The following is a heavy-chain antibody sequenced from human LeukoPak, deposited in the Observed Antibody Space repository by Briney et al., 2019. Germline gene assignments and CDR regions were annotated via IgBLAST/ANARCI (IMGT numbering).Heavy chain of an antibody. Sequence: SETLSLTCAVSGGSVSIYYWTWIRQPPGKGLEWTGSIYNTGSTNYSPSLKSRVTISIDTSKNQFSLKLSSVTAADTAVYYCARSQLRSRLDPWGQGTLVTVSS. J-gene: IGHJ5*02. V-gene: IGHV4-59*02. CDR2: IYNTGST. CDR1: GGSVSIYY. D-gene: IGHD3-3*01. CDR3: ARSQLRSRLDP.